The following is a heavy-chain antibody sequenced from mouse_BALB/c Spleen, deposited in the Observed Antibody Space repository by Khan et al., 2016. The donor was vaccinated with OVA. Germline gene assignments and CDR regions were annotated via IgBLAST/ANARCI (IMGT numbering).Heavy chain of an antibody. CDR2: IAPANGKT. Sequence: VQLQQSGAELVKPGASVKLSCTASGFKIKDNYVHWVKERPEQGLEWIGRIAPANGKTEHDPKFQGQATITADTSSNTSYLHLSSLTSEDSAVYYCVHPSYDPRNFEGWGAGTTVTVSS. CDR3: VHPSYDPRNFEG. CDR1: GFKIKDNY. J-gene: IGHJ1*01. D-gene: IGHD2-10*02. V-gene: IGHV14-3*02.